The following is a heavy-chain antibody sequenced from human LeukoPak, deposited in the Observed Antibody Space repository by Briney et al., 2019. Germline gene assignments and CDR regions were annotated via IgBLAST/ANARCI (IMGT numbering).Heavy chain of an antibody. CDR2: TYGGGST. CDR1: GFTVSSNY. V-gene: IGHV3-66*01. CDR3: ARGRATLSSSWYAVDYYYMDV. J-gene: IGHJ6*03. Sequence: PGGSLRLSCTASGFTVSSNYMSWVRQAPGKGLEWVSVTYGGGSTYYADSVKGRFTISRDNSKNTLYLQMNSLRAEDTAVHYCARGRATLSSSWYAVDYYYMDVWGKGTTVTVSS. D-gene: IGHD6-13*01.